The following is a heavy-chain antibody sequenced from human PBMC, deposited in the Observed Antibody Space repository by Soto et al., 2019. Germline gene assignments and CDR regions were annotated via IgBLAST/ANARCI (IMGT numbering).Heavy chain of an antibody. D-gene: IGHD6-25*01. V-gene: IGHV4-39*01. Sequence: TISRSHYSGWIRKPPGKGLEWIGSIYYSGRTYYNPSLKTRVTISVDTSKNQFSLNLSSVTAADTSVYDVLRPRAYHRSGFRAVDIWG. CDR2: IYYSGRT. CDR3: LRPRAYHRSGFRAVDI. CDR1: TISRSHY. J-gene: IGHJ3*02.